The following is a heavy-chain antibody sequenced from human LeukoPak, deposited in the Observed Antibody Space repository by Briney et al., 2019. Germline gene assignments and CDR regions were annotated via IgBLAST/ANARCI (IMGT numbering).Heavy chain of an antibody. V-gene: IGHV3-21*01. Sequence: PGGSLRLSCAASGFTLSTFDMNWVRQAPGKGLEWVSSISTSSRYIYYRDSVKGRFTISRDDAKNSLYLQMNSLRVEDTAVYFCARVGGSWELILWGQGTLVTVS. CDR2: ISTSSRYI. J-gene: IGHJ4*02. CDR3: ARVGGSWELIL. D-gene: IGHD1-26*01. CDR1: GFTLSTFD.